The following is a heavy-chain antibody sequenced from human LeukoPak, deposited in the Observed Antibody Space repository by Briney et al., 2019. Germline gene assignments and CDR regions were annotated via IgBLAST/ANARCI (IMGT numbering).Heavy chain of an antibody. J-gene: IGHJ4*02. D-gene: IGHD6-19*01. CDR1: GGSIFSYF. Sequence: SETLSLTSTVSGGSIFSYFWSWIRQPPGKGLEWIGFISHTGSTNYNPSLSSRVSISVDTSKNQFSLKLSSVTAADTALYYCAGAKQWLAFDYWGQGALVTVSS. CDR2: ISHTGST. V-gene: IGHV4-59*03. CDR3: AGAKQWLAFDY.